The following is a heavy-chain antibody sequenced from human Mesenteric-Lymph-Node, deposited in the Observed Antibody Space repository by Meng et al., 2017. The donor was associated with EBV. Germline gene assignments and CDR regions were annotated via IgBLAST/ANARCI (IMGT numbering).Heavy chain of an antibody. V-gene: IGHV4-28*02. D-gene: IGHD5/OR15-5a*01. J-gene: IGHJ4*02. CDR2: IYYSGSI. CDR3: ARDVWYFDS. CDR1: DYTISSNYT. Sequence: QVQVQDSGPRLVKPSQTLSLTCAVSDYTISSNYTWGWIRQPPGKGLEWIGNIYYSGSIYYNPSLRSRVTISIDTSRNQFFLNLSSVTAADTAVYYCARDVWYFDSWGQGTLVTVSS.